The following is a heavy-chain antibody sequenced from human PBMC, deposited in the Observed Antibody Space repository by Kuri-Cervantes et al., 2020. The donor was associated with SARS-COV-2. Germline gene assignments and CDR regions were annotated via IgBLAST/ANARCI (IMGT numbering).Heavy chain of an antibody. Sequence: GESLKISCAASGFTFSSYAMSRVRQAPGKGLEWVSAISGSGGSTYYADSVKGRSTISRDNSKNTLYLQMNSLRAEDTAVYYCAKDFSIWFGELGDAFDIWGQGTMVTVSS. CDR1: GFTFSSYA. CDR3: AKDFSIWFGELGDAFDI. CDR2: ISGSGGST. V-gene: IGHV3-23*01. D-gene: IGHD3-10*01. J-gene: IGHJ3*02.